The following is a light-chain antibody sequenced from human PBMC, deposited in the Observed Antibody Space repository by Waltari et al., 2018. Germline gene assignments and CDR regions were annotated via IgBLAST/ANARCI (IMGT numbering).Light chain of an antibody. CDR2: DAS. CDR1: ESVSSN. J-gene: IGKJ5*01. V-gene: IGKV3-11*01. Sequence: EIVVTQSPATLYLSPGEGATLSCRTSESVSSNLAWFQQKDRQPPRLVIFDASSRAADTPARFSGGGSGTDYTLTISSLEPEDFATYYCQQRSAWPTTFGQGTRLEI. CDR3: QQRSAWPTT.